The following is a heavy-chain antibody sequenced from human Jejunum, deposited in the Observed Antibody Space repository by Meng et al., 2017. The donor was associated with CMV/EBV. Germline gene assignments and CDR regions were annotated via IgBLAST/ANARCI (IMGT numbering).Heavy chain of an antibody. CDR3: ARGRVPAAPPDY. D-gene: IGHD2-2*01. Sequence: ASGSPFTSYAINWVRQATGQGLEWMGWMNPNSGNTGYAQKFQGRVTITRNTSISTAYMELSSLRSEDTAVYYCARGRVPAAPPDYWGQGTLVTVSS. CDR2: MNPNSGNT. CDR1: GSPFTSYA. J-gene: IGHJ4*02. V-gene: IGHV1-8*03.